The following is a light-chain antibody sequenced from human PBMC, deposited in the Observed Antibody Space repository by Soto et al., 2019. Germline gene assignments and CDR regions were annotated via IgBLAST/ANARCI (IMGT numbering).Light chain of an antibody. CDR2: GAS. J-gene: IGKJ3*01. Sequence: EIVLTQSPGTLSLSPGERATLSCGASQSVSSSYLAWYQQKPGQAPRLLIYGASSRATGIPDRFSGSGSGTDFTLTISRLESEDFAVYYCQQYGSSPPFTFGPGTKVDIK. CDR1: QSVSSSY. V-gene: IGKV3-20*01. CDR3: QQYGSSPPFT.